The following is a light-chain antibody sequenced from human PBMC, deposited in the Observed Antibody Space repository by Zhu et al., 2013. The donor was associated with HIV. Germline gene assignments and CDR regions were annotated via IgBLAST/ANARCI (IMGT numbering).Light chain of an antibody. Sequence: SSELTQDPAVSVALGQTVRITCQGDSLRTYFATWYQQKAGQAPLRVIFGKNNRPSGIPDRFSGSNSGNTASLTITGRQAEDEADYYCNSWDSSANHVVFGGGTKLTVL. CDR1: SLRTYF. CDR2: GKN. V-gene: IGLV3-19*02. J-gene: IGLJ2*01. CDR3: NSWDSSANHVV.